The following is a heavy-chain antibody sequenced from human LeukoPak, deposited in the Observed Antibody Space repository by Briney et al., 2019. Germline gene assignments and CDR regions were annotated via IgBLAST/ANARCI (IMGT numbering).Heavy chain of an antibody. CDR1: GFTFSSYA. V-gene: IGHV3-30-3*01. CDR2: KSYDGSNK. J-gene: IGHJ3*02. CDR3: ARAPLWFGELSCCAFDI. Sequence: PGGSLRLSCAASGFTFSSYAMHWVRQAPGEGLEWVAVKSYDGSNKYYADSVKGRFTISRDNAKNSLYLQMNSLRAEDTAVYYCARAPLWFGELSCCAFDIWGQGTMVTVSS. D-gene: IGHD3-10*01.